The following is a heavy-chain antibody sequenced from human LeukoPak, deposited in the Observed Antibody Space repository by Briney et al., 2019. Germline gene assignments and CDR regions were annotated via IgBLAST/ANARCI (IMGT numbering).Heavy chain of an antibody. V-gene: IGHV4-59*01. CDR3: ARGHSSIWYTGGY. Sequence: SETLSLTCTVSGGSISSYYWSWIRQPPGKGLEWIGYIYYSGSTNYNPSLKSRVTISVDTSKNQFSPKLSSLTAADTAVYYYARGHSSIWYTGGYWGQGCLVTVSS. CDR2: IYYSGST. J-gene: IGHJ4*02. CDR1: GGSISSYY. D-gene: IGHD6-13*01.